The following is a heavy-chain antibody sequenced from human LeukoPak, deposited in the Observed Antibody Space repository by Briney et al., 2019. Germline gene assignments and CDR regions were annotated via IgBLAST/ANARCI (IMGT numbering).Heavy chain of an antibody. V-gene: IGHV3-7*04. J-gene: IGHJ4*02. D-gene: IGHD6-13*01. CDR1: GFAFSIYW. CDR3: ARYGSIVAAGTFDY. Sequence: GGSLRLSCAASGFAFSIYWMTWVRQAPGKGLEWVANIKHDGSEKYYVDSVKGRFTISRDNAKNSLYLQMNSLRAEDAAVYNCARYGSIVAAGTFDYWGQGTLVTVSS. CDR2: IKHDGSEK.